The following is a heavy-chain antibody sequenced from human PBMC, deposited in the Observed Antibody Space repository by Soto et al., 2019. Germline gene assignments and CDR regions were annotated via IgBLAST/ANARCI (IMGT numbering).Heavy chain of an antibody. Sequence: QVQLVQSGAEVKKPGSSVKVSCKASGGIFSTYAISWLRQAPGQGLEWMGGIIPLFGTPNYAQRFRGRVTISADESTSTAYMKLSRLRSEDTVVYYCARDRDDYGSGNYYNRIDFWGQGTLVTVSS. CDR2: IIPLFGTP. CDR1: GGIFSTYA. CDR3: ARDRDDYGSGNYYNRIDF. D-gene: IGHD3-10*01. J-gene: IGHJ4*02. V-gene: IGHV1-69*01.